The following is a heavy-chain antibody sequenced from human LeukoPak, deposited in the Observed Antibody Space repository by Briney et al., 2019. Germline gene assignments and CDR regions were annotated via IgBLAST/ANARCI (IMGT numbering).Heavy chain of an antibody. CDR3: ARESGSYGGVADY. Sequence: GRSLRLSCAASGFTFSSYAMHWVRQAPGKGLEWVAVISYDGSNKYYADSVKGRFTISRDNSKNTLYLQMNSLRAEDTAVYYCARESGSYGGVADYWGQGTLVTVSS. J-gene: IGHJ4*02. CDR1: GFTFSSYA. D-gene: IGHD1-26*01. CDR2: ISYDGSNK. V-gene: IGHV3-30-3*01.